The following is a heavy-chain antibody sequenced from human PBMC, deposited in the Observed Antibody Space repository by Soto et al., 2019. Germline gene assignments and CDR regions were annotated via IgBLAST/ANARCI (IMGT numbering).Heavy chain of an antibody. Sequence: ASVKVSCKASGFTFSTSTIQWVRQARGQRLEWLGWIVVGSAGTSYAQEFQKRVTLTRDMSTSTTYMELSSLRSEDTAMYYCAAARGSWGYYGIHVWGPGTTVTVYS. CDR3: AAARGSWGYYGIHV. J-gene: IGHJ6*02. CDR1: GFTFSTST. V-gene: IGHV1-58*02. CDR2: IVVGSAGT. D-gene: IGHD3-10*01.